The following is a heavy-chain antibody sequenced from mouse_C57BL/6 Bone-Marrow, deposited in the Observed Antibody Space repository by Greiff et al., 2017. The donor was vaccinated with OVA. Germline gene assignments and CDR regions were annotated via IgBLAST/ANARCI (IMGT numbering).Heavy chain of an antibody. Sequence: QVQLQQSGAELMKPGASVKLSCKATGYTFTGYWIEWVKQRPGHGLEWIGEILPGSGSTNYTEKFKGKATFTADTSSNTAYMQLSSLTTEDSALYYCARGRSTDYWGQGTTLTVSS. CDR2: ILPGSGST. CDR1: GYTFTGYW. J-gene: IGHJ2*01. D-gene: IGHD1-1*01. V-gene: IGHV1-9*01. CDR3: ARGRSTDY.